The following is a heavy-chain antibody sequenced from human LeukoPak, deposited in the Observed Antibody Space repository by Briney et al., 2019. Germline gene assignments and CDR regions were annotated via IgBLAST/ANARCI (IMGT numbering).Heavy chain of an antibody. CDR3: ATQEGYCSSTSCYTEYFDY. CDR2: ISYDGSNK. V-gene: IGHV3-30*03. Sequence: GGSLRLSCAASGSTFSSYGMHWVRQAPGKGLEWVAVISYDGSNKYYADSVKGRFTISRDNSKNTLYLQMNSLRAEDTAVYYCATQEGYCSSTSCYTEYFDYWGQGTLVTVSS. CDR1: GSTFSSYG. D-gene: IGHD2-2*02. J-gene: IGHJ4*02.